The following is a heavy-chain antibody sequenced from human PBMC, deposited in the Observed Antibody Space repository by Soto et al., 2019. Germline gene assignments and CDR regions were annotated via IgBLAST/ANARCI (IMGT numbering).Heavy chain of an antibody. CDR3: ARDMAAQLYYFDY. CDR2: INVGNGNT. CDR1: GYTFTSYA. V-gene: IGHV1-3*01. Sequence: ASVKVSCKASGYTFTSYAMHWVRQAPGQRLEWMGWINVGNGNTKYSQKFQGRVTITRDTSASTVYMELSSLRSEDTAVYYCARDMAAQLYYFDYWGQGTLVTVS. J-gene: IGHJ4*02. D-gene: IGHD6-13*01.